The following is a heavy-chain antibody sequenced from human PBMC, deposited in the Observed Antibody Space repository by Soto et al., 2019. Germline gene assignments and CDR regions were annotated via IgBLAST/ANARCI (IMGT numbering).Heavy chain of an antibody. CDR3: VKDRIHAYDF. CDR1: GYTFTSSG. CDR2: ISTNSGNT. Sequence: QVQLVQSGAEVKKPGASVKVSCKTSGYTFTSSGISWVRQAPGQGLEWMGWISTNSGNTNYAQKLQGRVTLTTDTSTSTVYLELRSLKSDDTAVYSCVKDRIHAYDFWAQGTMVTVSS. J-gene: IGHJ3*01. V-gene: IGHV1-18*01. D-gene: IGHD3-3*02.